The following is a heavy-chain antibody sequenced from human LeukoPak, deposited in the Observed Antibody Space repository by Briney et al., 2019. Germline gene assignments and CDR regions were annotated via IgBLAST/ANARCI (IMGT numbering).Heavy chain of an antibody. CDR2: IFYSGST. V-gene: IGHV4-59*01. J-gene: IGHJ4*02. CDR1: GGSISSYY. CDR3: ARGPDYGSGSIYPAG. Sequence: SETLSLTCTVSGGSISSYYWSWIRQPPGKGLEWIGYIFYSGSTSYNPSLKSRVTISVDTSKNQFSLKLSSVPAADTAVYYCARGPDYGSGSIYPAGWGQGTLVTAS. D-gene: IGHD3-10*01.